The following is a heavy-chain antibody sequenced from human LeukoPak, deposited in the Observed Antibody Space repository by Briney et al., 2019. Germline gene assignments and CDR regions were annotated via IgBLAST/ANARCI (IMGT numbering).Heavy chain of an antibody. Sequence: GGSLRLSCAASGFTFDDYAMHWVRQAPGKGLEWVSGISWNSGSIGYADSVKGRFTISRDNAKNSLYLQMNSLRAEDTALCYCAKGRVAAANWYFDLWGRGTLVTVSS. D-gene: IGHD6-13*01. CDR1: GFTFDDYA. J-gene: IGHJ2*01. V-gene: IGHV3-9*01. CDR3: AKGRVAAANWYFDL. CDR2: ISWNSGSI.